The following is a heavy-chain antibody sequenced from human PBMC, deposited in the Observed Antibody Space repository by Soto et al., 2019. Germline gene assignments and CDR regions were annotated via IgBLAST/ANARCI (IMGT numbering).Heavy chain of an antibody. CDR2: ISAYNGNT. CDR1: GYTFTSYG. V-gene: IGHV1-18*01. Sequence: ASVKVSCKASGYTFTSYGISWVRQAPGQGLEWMGWISAYNGNTSYAQKLQGRVTMTTDTSTSTAYMELRSLRSDDTAVYYCARVSGSLLFPSADDYWGQGTLVTVSS. CDR3: ARVSGSLLFPSADDY. J-gene: IGHJ4*02. D-gene: IGHD3-10*01.